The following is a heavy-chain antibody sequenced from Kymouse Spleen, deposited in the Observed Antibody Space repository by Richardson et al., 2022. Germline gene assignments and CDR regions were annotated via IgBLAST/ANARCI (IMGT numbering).Heavy chain of an antibody. J-gene: IGHJ4*02. CDR1: GFTFSNAW. CDR3: TTDGGSSSWPPFDY. V-gene: IGHV3-15*01. Sequence: EVQLVESGGGLVKPGGSLRLSCAASGFTFSNAWMSWVRQAPGKGLEWVGRIKSKTDGGTTDYAAPVKGRFTISRDDSKNTLYLQMNSLKTEDTAVYYCTTDGGSSSWPPFDYWGQGTLVTVSS. CDR2: IKSKTDGGTT. D-gene: IGHD6-13*01.